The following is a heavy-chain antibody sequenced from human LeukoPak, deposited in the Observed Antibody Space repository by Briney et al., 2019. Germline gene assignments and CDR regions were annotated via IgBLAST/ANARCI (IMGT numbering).Heavy chain of an antibody. Sequence: ASVKVSCKASGYTFTSYYMHWVRQAPGQGLEWMAMINPSGGSTSYAQKFQGRLTMTRDTSTSTVHMELSSLRSEDTAVYYCASSCSSTNCYGRSDYWGQGTLVTVSS. J-gene: IGHJ4*02. CDR2: INPSGGST. D-gene: IGHD2-2*01. V-gene: IGHV1-46*01. CDR3: ASSCSSTNCYGRSDY. CDR1: GYTFTSYY.